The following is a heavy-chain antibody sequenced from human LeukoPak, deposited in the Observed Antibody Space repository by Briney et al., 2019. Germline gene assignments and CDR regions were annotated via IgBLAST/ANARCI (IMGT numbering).Heavy chain of an antibody. Sequence: ASVKVSCKASGYTFTSYGISWVRQAPGQGLEWMGWISAYNGNTNYAQKLQGRVTMTTDTSTSTAYMELRSLGSDDTAVYYCANYDTRYEAFDIWGQGTMVTVSS. J-gene: IGHJ3*02. V-gene: IGHV1-18*01. CDR2: ISAYNGNT. D-gene: IGHD3-22*01. CDR3: ANYDTRYEAFDI. CDR1: GYTFTSYG.